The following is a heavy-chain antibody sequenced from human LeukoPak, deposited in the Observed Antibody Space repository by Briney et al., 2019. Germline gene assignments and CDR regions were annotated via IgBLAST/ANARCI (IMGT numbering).Heavy chain of an antibody. Sequence: PSQTLSLTCTVSGGSISSGSYYWSWIRQPTGKGLEWIGRIYTSGSTNYNPSLKSRVTISVDTSKNQFSLKLSSVTAADTAVYYCARERGIVVVVAATLPPGSWFDPWGQGTLVTVSS. V-gene: IGHV4-61*02. CDR2: IYTSGST. J-gene: IGHJ5*02. CDR1: GGSISSGSYY. D-gene: IGHD2-15*01. CDR3: ARERGIVVVVAATLPPGSWFDP.